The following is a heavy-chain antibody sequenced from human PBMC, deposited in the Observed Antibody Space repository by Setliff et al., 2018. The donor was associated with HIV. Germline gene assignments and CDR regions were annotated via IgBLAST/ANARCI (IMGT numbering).Heavy chain of an antibody. CDR1: SYSISSGYY. J-gene: IGHJ3*02. D-gene: IGHD3-22*01. CDR2: IYHSGST. V-gene: IGHV4-38-2*01. CDR3: ARNYCDSSGYYFEAFDI. Sequence: SETLSLTCAVSSYSISSGYYWGWIRQPPGKGLEWIGSIYHSGSTYYNPSLKSRVTISVDTSKNQFSLKLSSVTAADTAVYYCARNYCDSSGYYFEAFDIWGQGTMVTVSS.